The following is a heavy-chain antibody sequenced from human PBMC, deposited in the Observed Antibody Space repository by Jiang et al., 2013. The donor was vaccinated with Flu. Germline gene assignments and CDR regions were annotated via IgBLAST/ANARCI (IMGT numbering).Heavy chain of an antibody. V-gene: IGHV4-61*02. CDR3: AREFSAENNWLDP. CDR2: TYSSGST. J-gene: IGHJ5*02. D-gene: IGHD1-26*01. CDR1: GASISSGSYY. Sequence: GLVKPSQTLSLTCTVSGASISSGSYYWSWIRQPAGKGLEWIGRTYSSGSTNYNPSLKSRVAISLDTSKNQFSLKLYSVTAADTTRYYCAREFSAENNWLDPWGQGTQVTVSS.